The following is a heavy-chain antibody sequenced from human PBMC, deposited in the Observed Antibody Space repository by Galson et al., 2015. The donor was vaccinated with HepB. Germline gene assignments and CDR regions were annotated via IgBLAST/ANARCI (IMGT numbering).Heavy chain of an antibody. CDR1: GFTFSSYA. Sequence: SLRLSCAASGFTFSSYAMHWARQAPGKGLEWVAVISYDGSNKYYADSVKGRFTISRDNSKNTLYLQMNSLRAEDTAVYYCARDGTTVMNWFDPWGQGTLVTVSS. V-gene: IGHV3-30-3*01. D-gene: IGHD4-17*01. J-gene: IGHJ5*02. CDR3: ARDGTTVMNWFDP. CDR2: ISYDGSNK.